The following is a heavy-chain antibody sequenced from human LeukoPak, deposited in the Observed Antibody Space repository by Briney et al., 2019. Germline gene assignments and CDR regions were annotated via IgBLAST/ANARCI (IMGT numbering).Heavy chain of an antibody. J-gene: IGHJ3*02. CDR2: IYYSGST. Sequence: SETLSLTCTVSGGSISSGDYYWSWIRQPPGKVLEWIGYIYYSGSTYYNPSLKSRVTISVDTSKNQFSLKLSSVTAADTAVYYCARGGYYDSSGPDAFDIWGQGTMVTVSS. D-gene: IGHD3-22*01. V-gene: IGHV4-30-4*01. CDR1: GGSISSGDYY. CDR3: ARGGYYDSSGPDAFDI.